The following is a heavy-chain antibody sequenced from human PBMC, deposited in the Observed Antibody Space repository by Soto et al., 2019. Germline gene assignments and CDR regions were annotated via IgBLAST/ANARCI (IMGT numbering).Heavy chain of an antibody. CDR2: ITRSGNVN. CDR1: GFTFSSFA. D-gene: IGHD2-8*02. CDR3: AKDEYWESHFYYFMDL. J-gene: IGHJ6*03. Sequence: GGSLRLSCAASGFTFSSFAMSWVRQAPGKGLEWVSTITRSGNVNYYSESVKGRFTMSRDNSKDTLYLQMDSLRTEDTAVYFCAKDEYWESHFYYFMDLWGKGTPVTVSS. V-gene: IGHV3-23*01.